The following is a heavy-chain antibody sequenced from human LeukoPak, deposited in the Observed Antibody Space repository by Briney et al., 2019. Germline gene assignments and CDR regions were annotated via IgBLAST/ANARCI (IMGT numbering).Heavy chain of an antibody. CDR1: GDSITTNSYW. CDR2: IYSSGNS. V-gene: IGHV4-39*01. D-gene: IGHD3-16*01. CDR3: ARRGIWDGQIGNWFAP. J-gene: IGHJ5*02. Sequence: PSETLSLTCSLSGDSITTNSYWWGWIRHSPGKGLEWIGSIYSSGNSYYNPSLKSRATISPDTSKNQYSLRLTSVTAADTAVYYCARRGIWDGQIGNWFAPWGQGILVTVSS.